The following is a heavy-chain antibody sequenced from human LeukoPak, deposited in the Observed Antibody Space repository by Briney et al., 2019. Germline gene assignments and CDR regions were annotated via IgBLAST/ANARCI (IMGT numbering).Heavy chain of an antibody. CDR2: IYYDGST. CDR3: ARCSSGGSCYVVE. D-gene: IGHD2-15*01. CDR1: GGSISTYY. V-gene: IGHV4-59*01. J-gene: IGHJ4*02. Sequence: SEILSLTCTVSGGSISTYYWSWIRQPPGKGLEWIGYIYYDGSTIYNPSLKSRVTILVDTSKNQFSLKLSSVTAADTAVYYCARCSSGGSCYVVEWGQGALVTVSS.